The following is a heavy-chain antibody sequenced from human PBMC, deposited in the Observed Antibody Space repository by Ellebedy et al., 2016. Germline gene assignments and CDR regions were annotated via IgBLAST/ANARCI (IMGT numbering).Heavy chain of an antibody. CDR1: GGSISSSSYY. CDR3: GRIAVGL. D-gene: IGHD6-19*01. J-gene: IGHJ4*02. V-gene: IGHV4-39*07. CDR2: IYYSGST. Sequence: GSLRLSXTVSGGSISSSSYYWGWIRQPPGKGLEWIGSIYYSGSTYYNPSLKSRVTISVDTSKNQFSLKLSSVTAADTAVYYCGRIAVGLWGQGTLVTVSS.